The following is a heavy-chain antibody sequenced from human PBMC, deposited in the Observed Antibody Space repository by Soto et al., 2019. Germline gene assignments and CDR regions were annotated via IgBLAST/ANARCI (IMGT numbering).Heavy chain of an antibody. V-gene: IGHV1-69*13. CDR2: IIPIFGTA. D-gene: IGHD1-26*01. J-gene: IGHJ4*02. Sequence: ASVKVSCKASGGTFSSYAISWVRQAPGQGLEWMGGIIPIFGTANYAQKFQGRVKITADESTSTAYMELSSLRSEDTAVYYCARDRQWELPYFDYWGQGTLVTVSS. CDR1: GGTFSSYA. CDR3: ARDRQWELPYFDY.